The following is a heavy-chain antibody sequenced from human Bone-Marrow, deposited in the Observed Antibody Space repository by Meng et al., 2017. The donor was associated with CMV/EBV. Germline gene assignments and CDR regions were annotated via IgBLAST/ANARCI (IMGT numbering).Heavy chain of an antibody. CDR1: GFTFSSYW. CDR3: AREGGYCSSTSCYGDWFDP. D-gene: IGHD2-2*01. V-gene: IGHV3-7*01. CDR2: IKQDGSEK. J-gene: IGHJ5*02. Sequence: GESLKISCAASGFTFSSYWMSWVRQAPGKGLEWVANIKQDGSEKYYVDSVKGRFTISRDNAKNSLYLQMNSLRAEDTAAYYCAREGGYCSSTSCYGDWFDPWGQGTLVTVSS.